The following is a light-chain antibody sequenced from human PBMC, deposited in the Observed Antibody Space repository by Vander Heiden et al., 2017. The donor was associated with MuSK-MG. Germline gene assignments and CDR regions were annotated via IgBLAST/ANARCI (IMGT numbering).Light chain of an antibody. Sequence: SSQLTQDPPVSVALGQPVRITCQGDSLRRYYASWYQQKPGQAPVLVIYGKNNRPSGNPDRFSGSSSGNTASLTITGAQAEDEADYYCNSRDSSGNLFGGGTKLTVL. V-gene: IGLV3-19*01. CDR3: NSRDSSGNL. CDR1: SLRRYY. J-gene: IGLJ2*01. CDR2: GKN.